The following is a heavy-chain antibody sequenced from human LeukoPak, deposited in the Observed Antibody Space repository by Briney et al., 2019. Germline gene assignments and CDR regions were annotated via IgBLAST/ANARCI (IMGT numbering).Heavy chain of an antibody. CDR3: ARGPGGSSPSDFDY. V-gene: IGHV4-61*02. D-gene: IGHD6-6*01. J-gene: IGHJ4*02. CDR2: IYTSGST. CDR1: GGSISSGSYY. Sequence: PSETLSLTCTVSGGSISSGSYYWSWIRQPAGKGLEWIGRIYTSGSTNYNPSLKSRVTISVDTSKNQFSLKLSSVTAADTAVYYCARGPGGSSPSDFDYWGQGTLVTVSS.